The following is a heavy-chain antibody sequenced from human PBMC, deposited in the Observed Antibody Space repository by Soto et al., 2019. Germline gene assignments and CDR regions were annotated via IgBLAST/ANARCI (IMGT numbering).Heavy chain of an antibody. CDR2: ISSSSSYI. V-gene: IGHV3-21*01. D-gene: IGHD6-13*01. Sequence: EVQVVESGGGLVKPGGSLRLSCAASGFTFSSYSMSWVRQAPGKGLEWVSSISSSSSYIYYADSVKGRFTISRDNAKNSLYLQMNSLRAEDTAVYYCARAWQQANWFDPWGQGSLVPVSS. CDR3: ARAWQQANWFDP. J-gene: IGHJ5*02. CDR1: GFTFSSYS.